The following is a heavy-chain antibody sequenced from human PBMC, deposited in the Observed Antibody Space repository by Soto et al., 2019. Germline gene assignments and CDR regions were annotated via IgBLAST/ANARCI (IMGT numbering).Heavy chain of an antibody. J-gene: IGHJ5*02. D-gene: IGHD3-10*01. Sequence: VGSLRLSCAASGFTFSSYAMSWVRQAPGKGLEWVSAISGSGGSTYYADSVKGRFTISRDNSKNTLYLQMNSLRAEDTAVYYCAKDRHYYYGSGSYYLDWFDPWGQGTLVTVSS. CDR3: AKDRHYYYGSGSYYLDWFDP. V-gene: IGHV3-23*01. CDR2: ISGSGGST. CDR1: GFTFSSYA.